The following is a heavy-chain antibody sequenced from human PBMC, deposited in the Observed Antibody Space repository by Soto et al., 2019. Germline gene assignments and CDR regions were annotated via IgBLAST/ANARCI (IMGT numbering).Heavy chain of an antibody. Sequence: QVQLVQSGAEVKKPGSSVKVSCKASGGTFSSYAISWVRQAPGQGLEWMGGIIPIFGTANYAQKFQGRVTITADESTSTADMELSSLRSEDTAVYYCAGGLVAHTIYYYYGMDVWGQGTTVTVSS. J-gene: IGHJ6*02. CDR3: AGGLVAHTIYYYYGMDV. V-gene: IGHV1-69*12. CDR1: GGTFSSYA. CDR2: IIPIFGTA. D-gene: IGHD6-6*01.